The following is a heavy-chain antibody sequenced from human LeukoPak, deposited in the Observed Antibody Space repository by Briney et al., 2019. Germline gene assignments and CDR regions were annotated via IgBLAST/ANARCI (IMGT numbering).Heavy chain of an antibody. Sequence: ASVKVSCKASGYTLTDYYMHWVRQAPGQGLEWMGWINPKSGSTHFAEKFQGRVTMTRDTLINTVYMELSSLRSADTAVYYCTRRVSRGWSDYWGQGTLVTVSS. J-gene: IGHJ4*02. CDR1: GYTLTDYY. V-gene: IGHV1-2*02. CDR2: INPKSGST. CDR3: TRRVSRGWSDY. D-gene: IGHD2-15*01.